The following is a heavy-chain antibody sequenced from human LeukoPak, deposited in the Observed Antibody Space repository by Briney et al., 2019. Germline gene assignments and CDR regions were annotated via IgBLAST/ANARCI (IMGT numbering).Heavy chain of an antibody. D-gene: IGHD3-22*01. V-gene: IGHV4-61*02. J-gene: IGHJ4*02. CDR2: IYTSGST. CDR3: ARSPLYYDSSGYYGRDY. Sequence: SETLSLTCTVSGGSISSGTYYWSWIRQPAGKGLEWIGRIYTSGSTNYNPSLKSRVTISVDTSKNQFSLKLSSVTAADTAVYYCARSPLYYDSSGYYGRDYWGQGTLVTVSS. CDR1: GGSISSGTYY.